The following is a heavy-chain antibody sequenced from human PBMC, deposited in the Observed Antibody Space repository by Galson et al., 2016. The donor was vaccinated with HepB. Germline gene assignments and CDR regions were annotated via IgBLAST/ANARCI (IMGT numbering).Heavy chain of an antibody. Sequence: SLRLSCAASGFTFSRNWMSWVRQAPGKGLEWVANIKRDGSDKSYVDSVKGRFTISRDNAKNSLYLQMDSLRAEDTAVYYCARRGRGSGSYFYWGQGTLVTVSS. J-gene: IGHJ4*02. D-gene: IGHD1-26*01. V-gene: IGHV3-7*01. CDR1: GFTFSRNW. CDR3: ARRGRGSGSYFY. CDR2: IKRDGSDK.